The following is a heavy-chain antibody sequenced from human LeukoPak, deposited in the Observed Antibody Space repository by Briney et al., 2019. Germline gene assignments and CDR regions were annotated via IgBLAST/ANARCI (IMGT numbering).Heavy chain of an antibody. J-gene: IGHJ4*02. CDR1: GYTFSSHG. CDR3: AREGGSYSLFDY. V-gene: IGHV1-18*01. Sequence: GASVKVSCKAYGYTFSSHGISWVRQAPGQGLEWMGWISPYNGNINSAQKLQGRLTMTTDTSTNTAYMELRGLRSDDTAVYYCAREGGSYSLFDYWGQGTLVTVSS. D-gene: IGHD1-26*01. CDR2: ISPYNGNI.